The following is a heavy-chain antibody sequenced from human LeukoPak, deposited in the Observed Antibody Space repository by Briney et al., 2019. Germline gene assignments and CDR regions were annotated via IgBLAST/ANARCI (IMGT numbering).Heavy chain of an antibody. CDR1: GFTFSDYY. J-gene: IGHJ4*02. Sequence: GGSLRLSCAASGFTFSDYYMSWVRQAPGKGLELVANIKQDGSEKYYVDSVKGRFTISRDNAKSSLYLQMNSLRAEDTAVYYCARNQRRLDYWGQGTLVTVSS. CDR3: ARNQRRLDY. CDR2: IKQDGSEK. D-gene: IGHD1-14*01. V-gene: IGHV3-7*01.